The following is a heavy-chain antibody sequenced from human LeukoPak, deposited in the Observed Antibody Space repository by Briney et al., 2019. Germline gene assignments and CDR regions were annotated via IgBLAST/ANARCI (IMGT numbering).Heavy chain of an antibody. CDR1: GGTFSSYA. CDR2: IIPILGIA. V-gene: IGHV1-69*04. D-gene: IGHD6-13*01. J-gene: IGHJ6*03. Sequence: GASVKVSCKASGGTFSSYAISWVRQAPGQGLEWMGRIIPILGIANYAQKFQGRVTITADKSTSTAYMELSSLRSEDTAVYYCARGYSSSSHYYYYMDVWGKGTTVTVSS. CDR3: ARGYSSSSHYYYYMDV.